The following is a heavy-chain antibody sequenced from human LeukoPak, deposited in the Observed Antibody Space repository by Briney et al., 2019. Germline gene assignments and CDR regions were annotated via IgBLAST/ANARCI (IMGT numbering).Heavy chain of an antibody. Sequence: GGSLRLSCAASGFTFNKAWMSWVRLAPGKGLEWVGRIKNKGDGGTTDYAAPVKGRFTVSRDDSRSTLYLQMNSLKTEDTAVYYCTTSGTPFEYWGQGTLVTVSS. CDR3: TTSGTPFEY. V-gene: IGHV3-15*01. CDR1: GFTFNKAW. D-gene: IGHD3-10*01. CDR2: IKNKGDGGTT. J-gene: IGHJ4*02.